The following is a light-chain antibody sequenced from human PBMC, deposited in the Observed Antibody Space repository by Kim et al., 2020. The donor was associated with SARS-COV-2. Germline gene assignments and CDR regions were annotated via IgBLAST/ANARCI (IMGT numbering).Light chain of an antibody. CDR1: QSVRSN. Sequence: EIVMTQSPATLSVSPGERATLSCRASQSVRSNLAWYQQKPGQAPRVLIYGASTRATGIPARFSGSGSVTEFTLTITSLQSEDFAVYYCQQYHNWPTFGQGTKVDIK. CDR3: QQYHNWPT. J-gene: IGKJ1*01. CDR2: GAS. V-gene: IGKV3-15*01.